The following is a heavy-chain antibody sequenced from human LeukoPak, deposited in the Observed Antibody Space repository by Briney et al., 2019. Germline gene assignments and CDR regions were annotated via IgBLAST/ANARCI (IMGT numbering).Heavy chain of an antibody. CDR1: GFTFSSYS. CDR2: ISFDGSNT. V-gene: IGHV3-30*19. J-gene: IGHJ4*01. D-gene: IGHD3-10*01. CDR3: ARDRRWFGALDY. Sequence: GRSLRLSCAASGFTFSSYSMNWVRQAPGKGLEWVAVISFDGSNTYYADSVKGRFTISSDNSKDTVFLQMNNLRPDDTAVYYCARDRRWFGALDYWGQGTLVTVSS.